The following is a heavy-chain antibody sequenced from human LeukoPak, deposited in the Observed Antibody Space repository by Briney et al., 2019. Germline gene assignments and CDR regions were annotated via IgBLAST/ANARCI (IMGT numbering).Heavy chain of an antibody. D-gene: IGHD1-26*01. CDR1: GGSFSGYY. CDR3: ASFAAAPGGRDY. CDR2: INHSGST. Sequence: SETLSLTCAVYGGSFSGYYWSWIRQPPGKGLEWIGEINHSGSTNYNPSLKSRVTISVDTSKNQFSLKLSSVTAADTAVYYCASFAAAPGGRDYWGQGTLVTASS. V-gene: IGHV4-34*01. J-gene: IGHJ4*02.